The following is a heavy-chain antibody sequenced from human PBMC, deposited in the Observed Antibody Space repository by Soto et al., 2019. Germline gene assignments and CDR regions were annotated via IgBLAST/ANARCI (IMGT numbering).Heavy chain of an antibody. CDR3: AAEIYSGGDCCHFDY. CDR2: IIVGSANT. V-gene: IGHV1-58*02. D-gene: IGHD2-21*02. CDR1: GFTFSNSA. Sequence: SVKVSCKTSGFTFSNSAIQWVRQAPGERLEWVGWIIVGSANTNYAQKLQERVTISRDMSTATAYMELSSLRSDDTAVYYCAAEIYSGGDCCHFDYWGQGALVTVPQ. J-gene: IGHJ4*02.